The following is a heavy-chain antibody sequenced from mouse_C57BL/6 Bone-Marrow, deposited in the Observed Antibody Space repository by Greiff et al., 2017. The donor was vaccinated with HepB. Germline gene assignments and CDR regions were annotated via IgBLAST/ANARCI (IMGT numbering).Heavy chain of an antibody. D-gene: IGHD1-1*01. V-gene: IGHV1-55*01. Sequence: QVQLQQPGAELVKPGASVKMSCKASGYTFTSYWITWVKQRPGQGLEWIGDIYPGSGSTNYNEKFKSKATLTVDKSSSTAYMQLSSLTSEDSAVYYCAREFPYYYGSSYDYAMDYWGQGTSVTVSS. CDR2: IYPGSGST. CDR1: GYTFTSYW. CDR3: AREFPYYYGSSYDYAMDY. J-gene: IGHJ4*01.